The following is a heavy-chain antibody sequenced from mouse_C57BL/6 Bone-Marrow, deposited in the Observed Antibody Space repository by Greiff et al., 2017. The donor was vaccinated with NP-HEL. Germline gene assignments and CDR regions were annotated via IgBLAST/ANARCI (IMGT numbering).Heavy chain of an antibody. J-gene: IGHJ3*01. V-gene: IGHV1-5*01. CDR2: IYPGNSDT. CDR3: THSSGYVAWFAY. CDR1: GYTFTSYW. Sequence: VQLKQSGTVLARPGASVKMSCKTSGYTFTSYWMHWVKQRPGQGLEWIGAIYPGNSDTSYNQKFKGKAKLTAVTSASTAYMELSSLTNEDSAVYYCTHSSGYVAWFAYWGQGTLVTVSA. D-gene: IGHD3-2*02.